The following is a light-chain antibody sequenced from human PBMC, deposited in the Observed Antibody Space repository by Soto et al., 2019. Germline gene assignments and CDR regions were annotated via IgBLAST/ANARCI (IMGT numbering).Light chain of an antibody. Sequence: QSVLTQPPSVSAAPGQKVTISCSGSGSNIGSNFVSWYRQLPRTAPKLLIYDNNKRPSGISDRFSGSKSGTSATLAITGLQTGDEADYYCGTCESSLSVVLFGGGTKVNVL. CDR3: GTCESSLSVVL. J-gene: IGLJ3*02. V-gene: IGLV1-51*01. CDR2: DNN. CDR1: GSNIGSNF.